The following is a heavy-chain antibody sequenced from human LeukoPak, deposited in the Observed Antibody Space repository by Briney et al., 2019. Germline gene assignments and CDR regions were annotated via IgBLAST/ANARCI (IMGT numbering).Heavy chain of an antibody. CDR1: GYTLTGYY. CDR3: AREVGATYAFDI. V-gene: IGHV1-2*02. J-gene: IGHJ3*02. Sequence: ASVKVSCKASGYTLTGYYMHWVRQAPGQGLEWMGWINPNSGGTNYAQKFQGRVTMTRDTSISTAYMELSRLRSDDTAVYYCAREVGATYAFDIWGQGTMVTVSS. CDR2: INPNSGGT. D-gene: IGHD1-26*01.